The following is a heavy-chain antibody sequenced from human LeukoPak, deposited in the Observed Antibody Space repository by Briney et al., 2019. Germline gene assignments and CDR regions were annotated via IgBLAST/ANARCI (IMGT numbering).Heavy chain of an antibody. Sequence: ASVKVSCKASGYTFTSYGISWVRQAPGQGLEWMGWISAYNGNTNYAQKLQGRVTMTTDTSTSTAYMELRSLRSDDTAVSYCARDPLKATTVTTTYYDGMTVWAQGTAATVPS. CDR2: ISAYNGNT. J-gene: IGHJ6*02. CDR1: GYTFTSYG. V-gene: IGHV1-18*01. D-gene: IGHD4-17*01. CDR3: ARDPLKATTVTTTYYDGMTV.